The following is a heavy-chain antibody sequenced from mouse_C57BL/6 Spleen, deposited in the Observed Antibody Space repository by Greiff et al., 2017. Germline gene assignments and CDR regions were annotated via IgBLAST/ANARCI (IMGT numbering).Heavy chain of an antibody. D-gene: IGHD1-1*01. CDR1: GYTFTSYW. CDR3: ARRLYGSSYYAMDY. CDR2: INPSSGYT. V-gene: IGHV1-7*01. Sequence: QVQLQQSGAELAKPGASVKLSCKASGYTFTSYWMHWVKQRPGQGLEWIGYINPSSGYTKYNQKFKDKATLTADKSSSPAYMQLSRLTYEDSAVYYCARRLYGSSYYAMDYWGQGNSGTVS. J-gene: IGHJ4*01.